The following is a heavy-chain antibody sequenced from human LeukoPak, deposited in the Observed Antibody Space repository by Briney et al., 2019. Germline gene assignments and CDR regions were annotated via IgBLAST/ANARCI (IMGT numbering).Heavy chain of an antibody. CDR3: VKSGWLDY. Sequence: WGSLRLSCAASGFTFSSYGMHWVRQAPGKGLEWVAVISYDGSNKYYADSVKGRFTISRDNSKNTLYLQMNSLRAEDTAVYYCVKSGWLDYWGQGTLVTVSS. J-gene: IGHJ4*02. D-gene: IGHD6-19*01. V-gene: IGHV3-30*18. CDR1: GFTFSSYG. CDR2: ISYDGSNK.